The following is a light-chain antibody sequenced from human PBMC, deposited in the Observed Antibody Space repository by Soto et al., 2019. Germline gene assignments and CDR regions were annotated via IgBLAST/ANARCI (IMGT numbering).Light chain of an antibody. Sequence: QSALTQPASVSGSPGQSITISCTGTSNDVGSYNLVSWYQQHPGKAPQLMIYEVNNRPSGVSNRFSGSKSGNTASLTISGLQAEDEADYYCSSYTTNSHVVFGGGTKL. CDR1: SNDVGSYNL. V-gene: IGLV2-14*02. CDR3: SSYTTNSHVV. CDR2: EVN. J-gene: IGLJ2*01.